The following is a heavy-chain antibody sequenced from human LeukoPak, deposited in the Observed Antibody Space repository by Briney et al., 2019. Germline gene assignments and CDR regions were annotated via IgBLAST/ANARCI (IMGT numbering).Heavy chain of an antibody. Sequence: GASVKVSCKASGYTFTSYGISWVRHAPGQGLEWMGGIIPIFGTANYAQKFQGRVTITTYESTSTAYMELSSLRSEDTAVYYCARGYSSSWYDWYFDLWGRGTLVTVSS. CDR2: IIPIFGTA. CDR1: GYTFTSYG. CDR3: ARGYSSSWYDWYFDL. V-gene: IGHV1-69*05. D-gene: IGHD6-13*01. J-gene: IGHJ2*01.